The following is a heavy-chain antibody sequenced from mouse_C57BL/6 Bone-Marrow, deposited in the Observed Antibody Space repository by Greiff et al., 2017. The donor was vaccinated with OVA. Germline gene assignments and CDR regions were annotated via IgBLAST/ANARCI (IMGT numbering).Heavy chain of an antibody. J-gene: IGHJ4*01. CDR1: GYSITSGYY. Sequence: LQESGPGLVKPSQSLSLTCSVTGYSITSGYYWNWIRQFPGNKLEWMGYISYDGSNNYNPSLKNRISITRDTSKNQFCLKLNSVTTEDTATYYCARDRGLRRYAMDYWGQGTSVTVSS. CDR3: ARDRGLRRYAMDY. CDR2: ISYDGSN. V-gene: IGHV3-6*01. D-gene: IGHD2-2*01.